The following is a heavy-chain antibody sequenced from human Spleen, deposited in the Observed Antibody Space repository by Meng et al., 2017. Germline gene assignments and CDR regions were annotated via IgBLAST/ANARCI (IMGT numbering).Heavy chain of an antibody. Sequence: QVLLVQSGAEAKKPGASVRVSRKASGYNFIGYWVYWVRQAPGQGLEWIGWISPHDGGTNYAHEFLGRVTVTRDMSTTTVYMDMSRLTYDDTAIYYCAVLEGGWGQGTLVTVSS. CDR1: GYNFIGYW. J-gene: IGHJ4*02. D-gene: IGHD3-3*01. CDR2: ISPHDGGT. CDR3: AVLEGG. V-gene: IGHV1-2*07.